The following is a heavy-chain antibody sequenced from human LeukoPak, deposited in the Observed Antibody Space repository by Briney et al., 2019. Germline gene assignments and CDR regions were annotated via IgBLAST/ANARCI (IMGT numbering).Heavy chain of an antibody. J-gene: IGHJ4*02. CDR1: GGSISSSSYY. CDR2: IFYSGST. V-gene: IGHV4-39*02. CDR3: ARDATAGNFDY. D-gene: IGHD6-13*01. Sequence: ASETLSLTCTVSGGSISSSSYYWGWIRQPPGKGLEWIGSIFYSGSTYYNPSLESRVTISVDTSKNQFSLKLSSVTAADTAVYYCARDATAGNFDYWGQGTLVTVSS.